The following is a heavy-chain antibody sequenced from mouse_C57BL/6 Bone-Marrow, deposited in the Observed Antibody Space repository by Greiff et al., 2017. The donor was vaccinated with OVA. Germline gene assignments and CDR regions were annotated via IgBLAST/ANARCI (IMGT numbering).Heavy chain of an antibody. CDR1: GFTFSSYA. CDR2: ISDGGSYT. CDR3: ARDPHYGSSRYYFDY. D-gene: IGHD1-1*01. Sequence: EVQLVESGGGLVKPGGSLKLSCAASGFTFSSYAMSWVRQTPEKRLEWVATISDGGSYTYYPDNVKGRFTISRDNAKNNLYLQRSHLKSEDTAMYYCARDPHYGSSRYYFDYWGQGTTLTVSS. J-gene: IGHJ2*01. V-gene: IGHV5-4*01.